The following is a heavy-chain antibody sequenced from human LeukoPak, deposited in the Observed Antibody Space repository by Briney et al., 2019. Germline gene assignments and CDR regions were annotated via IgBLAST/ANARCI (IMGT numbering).Heavy chain of an antibody. Sequence: GGSLRLSCAASGFTFGSYAMHWVRQAPGKGLEWVAVISYDGSNKYYADSVKGRFTISRDNAKNSLYLQMNSLRAEDTAVYYCARGRPRVPNYYYGMDVWGQGTPVTASS. CDR3: ARGRPRVPNYYYGMDV. CDR1: GFTFGSYA. J-gene: IGHJ6*02. D-gene: IGHD3-10*01. CDR2: ISYDGSNK. V-gene: IGHV3-30-3*01.